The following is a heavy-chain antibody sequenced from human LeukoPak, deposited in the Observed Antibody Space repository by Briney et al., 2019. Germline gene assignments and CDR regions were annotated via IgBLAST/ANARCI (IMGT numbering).Heavy chain of an antibody. J-gene: IGHJ6*03. CDR1: GFTFSSFA. V-gene: IGHV3-7*01. D-gene: IGHD3-3*01. Sequence: GGSLRLSCAASGFTFSSFAMHWVRQAPGKRREWVANIKQDGSEKYYVDSVKGRFTISRDNAKNSLYLQMNSLRAEDTAVYYCARDVGPGFWSGYYYYYYMDVWGKGTTVTVSS. CDR3: ARDVGPGFWSGYYYYYYMDV. CDR2: IKQDGSEK.